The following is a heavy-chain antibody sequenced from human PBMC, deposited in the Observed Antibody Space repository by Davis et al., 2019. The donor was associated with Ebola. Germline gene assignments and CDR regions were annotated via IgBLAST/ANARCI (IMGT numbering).Heavy chain of an antibody. D-gene: IGHD1-26*01. CDR3: AKVGATAAWWFDP. CDR1: GGTFSSYA. V-gene: IGHV1-69*13. CDR2: IIPVFGTS. Sequence: SVKVSCKASGGTFSSYAISWVRQAPGQGLEWMGGIIPVFGTSNYAQKFQGRVTITADESTSTAYMELSSLRSEDTAVYYCAKVGATAAWWFDPWGQGTLVTVSS. J-gene: IGHJ5*02.